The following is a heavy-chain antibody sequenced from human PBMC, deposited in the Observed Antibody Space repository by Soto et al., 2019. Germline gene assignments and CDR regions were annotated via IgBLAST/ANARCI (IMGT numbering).Heavy chain of an antibody. V-gene: IGHV3-7*01. CDR1: GFTFSNYW. D-gene: IGHD2-2*02. CDR3: ARDRGPNTPDY. J-gene: IGHJ4*02. CDR2: MNQDGSQI. Sequence: EVQVVESGGGLVQPGGSLRLSCAVSGFTFSNYWMTWVRQAPGKGLEWVAYMNQDGSQIYYVDSLRGRFTISRDNAKNSLYLQMNSLRVDDTAVYYCARDRGPNTPDYWGQGTLVTVXS.